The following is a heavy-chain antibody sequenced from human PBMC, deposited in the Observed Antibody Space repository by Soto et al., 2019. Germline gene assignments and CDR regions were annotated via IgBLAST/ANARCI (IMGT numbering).Heavy chain of an antibody. V-gene: IGHV4-59*01. CDR1: GSSISSYY. Sequence: AETLSLTCTVPGSSISSYYWSWIRQPPGKGLEWIGYIYYSGSTNYNPSLKSRVTISVDTPKNQFSLKLTSVTAADTAVYYCARGVATIGPWGQGTLVTVSS. J-gene: IGHJ5*02. CDR2: IYYSGST. D-gene: IGHD5-12*01. CDR3: ARGVATIGP.